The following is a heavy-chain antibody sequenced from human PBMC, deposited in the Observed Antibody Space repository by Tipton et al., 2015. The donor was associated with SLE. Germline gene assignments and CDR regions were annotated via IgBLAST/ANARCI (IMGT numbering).Heavy chain of an antibody. CDR2: IYYSGST. CDR1: GGSISSSSYY. J-gene: IGHJ4*02. V-gene: IGHV4-39*01. CDR3: ARRTRGTFGSGYRAGFDY. D-gene: IGHD3-22*01. Sequence: TLSLTCTVSGGSISSSSYYWGWIRQPPGKGLEWIGSIYYSGSTYYNPSLKSRVTISVDTSKNQFSLKLSSVTAADTAVYYCARRTRGTFGSGYRAGFDYWGQGTLVTVSS.